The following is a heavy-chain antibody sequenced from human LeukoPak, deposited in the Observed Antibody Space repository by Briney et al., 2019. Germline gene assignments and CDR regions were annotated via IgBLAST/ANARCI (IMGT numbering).Heavy chain of an antibody. V-gene: IGHV4-34*01. Sequence: SETLSLTCTVSDDSITIYYWSWIRQPPGKGLEWIGEINHSGSTNYNPSLKSRVTISVDTSKNQFSLKLSPVTAADTAVYYCARRGIAAAAKYYYYYYMDVWGKGTTVTISS. CDR3: ARRGIAAAAKYYYYYYMDV. CDR1: DDSITIYY. D-gene: IGHD6-13*01. CDR2: INHSGST. J-gene: IGHJ6*03.